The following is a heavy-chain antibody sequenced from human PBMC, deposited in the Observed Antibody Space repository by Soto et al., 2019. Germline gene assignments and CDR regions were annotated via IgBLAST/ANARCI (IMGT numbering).Heavy chain of an antibody. J-gene: IGHJ4*02. D-gene: IGHD6-13*01. CDR1: GFTFSRYE. Sequence: GGSLRLSCAASGFTFSRYEMNWVRQAPGKGLEWISYISTSGSTIYYADSVKGRFTISRDNATNSLYLQMNSLRAEDTAVYYCARELAAAGYFAYWGPGTLVTVSA. CDR3: ARELAAAGYFAY. CDR2: ISTSGSTI. V-gene: IGHV3-48*03.